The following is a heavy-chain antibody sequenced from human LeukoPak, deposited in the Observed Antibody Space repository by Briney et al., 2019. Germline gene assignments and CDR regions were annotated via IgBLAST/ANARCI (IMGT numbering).Heavy chain of an antibody. J-gene: IGHJ4*02. CDR1: GFTFNTYS. CDR3: ARDLGLYDYGGDIDF. CDR2: VSSSSRTI. D-gene: IGHD4-23*01. V-gene: IGHV3-48*04. Sequence: GGSLRLSCTASGFTFNTYSMNWVRQAPGKGLEWVSYVSSSSRTIYYADSVKGRSTVSRDNAKNSLYLQMNSLRAEDTAVYYCARDLGLYDYGGDIDFWGQGTLVTVSS.